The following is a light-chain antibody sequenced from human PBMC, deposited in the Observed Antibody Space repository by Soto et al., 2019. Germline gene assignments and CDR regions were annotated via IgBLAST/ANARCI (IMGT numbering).Light chain of an antibody. V-gene: IGKV3D-15*01. Sequence: EIVMTQSPATLSVSPGERGTLSCRASQTVATNLAWYQQKPGQAPRLLIYHASTRATGIPARFSGSGSGTEFTLTISSLQSEGFAVYYCQQYNQWPPWTFGQGTKVDIK. CDR1: QTVATN. CDR2: HAS. J-gene: IGKJ1*01. CDR3: QQYNQWPPWT.